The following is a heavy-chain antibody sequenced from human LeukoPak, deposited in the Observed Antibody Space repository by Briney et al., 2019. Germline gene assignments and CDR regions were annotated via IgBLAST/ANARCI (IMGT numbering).Heavy chain of an antibody. D-gene: IGHD1-26*01. J-gene: IGHJ5*02. V-gene: IGHV4-38-2*02. CDR2: THYSARI. CDR3: TREVRSAWASFDP. Sequence: SETLSLTCTVSGYSISSGYYWGWIRQPPGKGLEWIGRTHYSARIYYNPSLKSRLTISPDTSKNQFSLKLTSVTAADTAVYYGTREVRSAWASFDPWGQGTLVIVSS. CDR1: GYSISSGYY.